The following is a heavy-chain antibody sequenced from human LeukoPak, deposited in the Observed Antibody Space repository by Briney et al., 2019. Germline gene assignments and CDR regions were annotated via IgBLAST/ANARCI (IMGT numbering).Heavy chain of an antibody. CDR1: DGSISSSSYY. J-gene: IGHJ6*03. V-gene: IGHV4-39*07. Sequence: SETLSLTCTVSDGSISSSSYYWGWIRQPPGKGLEWIGSMYYSGSTYYNPSLKSRVTISLDTSKNQFSLRLSSVTAADTAVYYCAQESSVVVVVAAPYYYYYMDVWGKGTTVTVSS. CDR3: AQESSVVVVVAAPYYYYYMDV. CDR2: MYYSGST. D-gene: IGHD2-15*01.